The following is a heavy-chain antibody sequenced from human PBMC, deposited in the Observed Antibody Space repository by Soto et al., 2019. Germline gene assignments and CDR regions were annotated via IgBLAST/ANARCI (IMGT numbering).Heavy chain of an antibody. CDR1: GYTFTDYA. CDR3: EVTTGY. CDR2: MSPDSGNA. D-gene: IGHD2-21*02. Sequence: QVQVVQSRTEVKKPGASVKVSCKTSGYTFTDYAINWVRQTTGQGLEWMGWMSPDSGNAGYAQQFQGRVTMTSNTSTSTAYMELRSLRSEDTAMYYCEVTTGYWGQGTMVTVSS. J-gene: IGHJ4*02. V-gene: IGHV1-8*01.